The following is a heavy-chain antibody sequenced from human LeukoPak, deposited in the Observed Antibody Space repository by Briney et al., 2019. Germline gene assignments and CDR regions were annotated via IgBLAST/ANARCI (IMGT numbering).Heavy chain of an antibody. CDR2: IIPIFGTA. CDR1: GGTFSSYA. Sequence: SVKVSCKASGGTFSSYAISWVRQAPGQGREWMGGIIPIFGTANYAQKFQGRVTITTDESTSTAYMELSSLRSEDTAVYYCARASVLRFLECFDAFDIWGQGTMVTVSS. V-gene: IGHV1-69*05. J-gene: IGHJ3*02. CDR3: ARASVLRFLECFDAFDI. D-gene: IGHD3-3*01.